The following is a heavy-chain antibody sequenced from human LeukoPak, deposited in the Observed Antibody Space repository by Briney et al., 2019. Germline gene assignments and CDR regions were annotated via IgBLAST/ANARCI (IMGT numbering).Heavy chain of an antibody. Sequence: SGTLSLTCAVSGGSFSSSNWWSWVRQPPGKGLEWIGEIYHSASTNYNPSLKSRVTISVDKSKNQFSLKLSSVTAADTAVYYCARGQDGDYGRFDPWGQGTLVTVSS. CDR2: IYHSAST. D-gene: IGHD4-17*01. CDR3: ARGQDGDYGRFDP. J-gene: IGHJ5*02. V-gene: IGHV4-4*02. CDR1: GGSFSSSNW.